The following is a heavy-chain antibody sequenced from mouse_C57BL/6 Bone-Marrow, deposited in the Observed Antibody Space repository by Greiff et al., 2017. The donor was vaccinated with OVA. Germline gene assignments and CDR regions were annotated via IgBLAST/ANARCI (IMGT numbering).Heavy chain of an antibody. CDR3: ARQAFAYDGGWWYFDV. V-gene: IGHV5-12*01. Sequence: EVQLMESGGGLVQPGGSLKLSCAASGFTFSDYYMYWVRQTPEKRLEWVAYISNGGGSTYYPDTVKGRFTISRDNAKNTLYLQMSRLKSGDTAMYYCARQAFAYDGGWWYFDVWGTGTTVTVSS. CDR1: GFTFSDYY. D-gene: IGHD2-12*01. J-gene: IGHJ1*03. CDR2: ISNGGGST.